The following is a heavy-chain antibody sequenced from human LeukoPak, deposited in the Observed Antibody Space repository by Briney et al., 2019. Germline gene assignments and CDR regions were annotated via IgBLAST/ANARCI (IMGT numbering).Heavy chain of an antibody. V-gene: IGHV4-39*07. CDR2: IYYSGST. Sequence: SETLSLTCTVSGVSLSSISYYWGWIRQPPGKGLEWIASIYYSGSTYYNPSLKSRVTKSVDTSKNQFSLKLSSVTAADTAVYYCARDSSTSWYWFDAWGQGTLVTVSS. CDR3: ARDSSTSWYWFDA. CDR1: GVSLSSISYY. J-gene: IGHJ5*02. D-gene: IGHD2-2*01.